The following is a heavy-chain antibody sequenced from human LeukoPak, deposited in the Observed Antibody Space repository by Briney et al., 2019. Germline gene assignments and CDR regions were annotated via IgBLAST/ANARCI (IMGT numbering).Heavy chain of an antibody. J-gene: IGHJ4*02. CDR3: ARGRGYGSGSYYPDY. Sequence: PSQTLSLTFTVSGGSISSGSYYWSWIRQPAGKGLEWIGRIYTSGSTNYNPPLKSRVTISVDTSKNQFSLKLSSVTAADTAVYYCARGRGYGSGSYYPDYWGQGMLVIVSS. D-gene: IGHD3-10*01. CDR1: GGSISSGSYY. V-gene: IGHV4-61*02. CDR2: IYTSGST.